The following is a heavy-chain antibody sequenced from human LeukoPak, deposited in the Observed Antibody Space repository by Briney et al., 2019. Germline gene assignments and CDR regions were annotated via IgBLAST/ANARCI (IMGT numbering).Heavy chain of an antibody. Sequence: PGGSLRLSCITSGLTFGDYGMSWVRQAPGKGLEWVAVISYDGSNKYYADSVKGRFTISRDNSKNTLYLQMSSLRAEDTAVYYCARDRGELDYWGQGTLVTVSS. J-gene: IGHJ4*02. V-gene: IGHV3-30*04. CDR1: GLTFGDYG. D-gene: IGHD3-16*01. CDR2: ISYDGSNK. CDR3: ARDRGELDY.